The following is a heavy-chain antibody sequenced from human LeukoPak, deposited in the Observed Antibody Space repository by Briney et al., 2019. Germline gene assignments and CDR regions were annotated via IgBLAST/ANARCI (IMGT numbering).Heavy chain of an antibody. V-gene: IGHV1-46*01. D-gene: IGHD3-9*01. Sequence: ASVKVSCKASGYTFTNYHLHWVRQVPGQGLEWMGLIDPSGGSTTHAQNFQGRLMLTWDTSATTVYMQLSSLTSDDTAVYYCARGFVDYDILTGYSPGDYWGQGTLVTVSS. J-gene: IGHJ4*02. CDR3: ARGFVDYDILTGYSPGDY. CDR1: GYTFTNYH. CDR2: IDPSGGST.